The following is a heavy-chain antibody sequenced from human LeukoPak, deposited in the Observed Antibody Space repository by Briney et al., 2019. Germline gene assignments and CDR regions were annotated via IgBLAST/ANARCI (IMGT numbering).Heavy chain of an antibody. D-gene: IGHD1-26*01. Sequence: SETLSLTCTVSGGSISGYYWSWIRQPAGKGLEWIGRIYTSGSTNYNPSLKSRVTISVDTSKNQFSLKLSSVTAADTAVYYCASTPTSSGSYFWFDPWGQGTLVTVSS. CDR1: GGSISGYY. V-gene: IGHV4-4*07. CDR2: IYTSGST. CDR3: ASTPTSSGSYFWFDP. J-gene: IGHJ5*02.